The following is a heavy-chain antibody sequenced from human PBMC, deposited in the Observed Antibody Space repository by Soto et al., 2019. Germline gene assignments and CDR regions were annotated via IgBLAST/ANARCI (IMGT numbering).Heavy chain of an antibody. Sequence: EVQLVESGGGLVQPGGSLRLSCAASGFTFSIYSMNWVRQAPGKGLEWVSYISGGSSTIYYADSVKGRFTISRDNAKNSLYLQMNSLRAEDTAVYYCARDLVQLERGWFDPWGQGTLVTVSS. CDR2: ISGGSSTI. CDR3: ARDLVQLERGWFDP. V-gene: IGHV3-48*01. J-gene: IGHJ5*02. CDR1: GFTFSIYS. D-gene: IGHD1-1*01.